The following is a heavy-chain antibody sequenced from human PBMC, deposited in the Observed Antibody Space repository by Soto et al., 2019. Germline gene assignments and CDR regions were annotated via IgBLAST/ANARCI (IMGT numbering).Heavy chain of an antibody. Sequence: QVQLVQSGAEVKKPGSSVKVSCKASGYTFTSYYMHWVRQAPGQGLEWMGIINPSGGSTSYAQKFQSIVTMNRDTSKSTVYMELSSLRSENTAVYYCERDVLRDVGATGSYYYYGMDVWGQGTTVTVSS. CDR2: INPSGGST. D-gene: IGHD1-26*01. J-gene: IGHJ6*02. CDR3: ERDVLRDVGATGSYYYYGMDV. V-gene: IGHV1-46*01. CDR1: GYTFTSYY.